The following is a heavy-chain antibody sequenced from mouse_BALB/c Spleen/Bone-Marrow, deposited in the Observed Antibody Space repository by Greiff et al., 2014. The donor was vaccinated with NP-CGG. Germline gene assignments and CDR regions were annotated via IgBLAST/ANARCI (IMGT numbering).Heavy chain of an antibody. CDR1: GFSLTSYG. CDR3: ARITTATGAMDY. Sequence: QVQLQQSGPGLVAPSQSLSISCTVSGFSLTSYGVHRVRQPPGKGLEWLGVIWADGSTNYNSALMSRLRISKDNSKSQVFLKMNSLQTDDTAMYYCARITTATGAMDYWGQGTSVTVSS. J-gene: IGHJ4*01. V-gene: IGHV2-9*02. CDR2: IWADGST. D-gene: IGHD1-2*01.